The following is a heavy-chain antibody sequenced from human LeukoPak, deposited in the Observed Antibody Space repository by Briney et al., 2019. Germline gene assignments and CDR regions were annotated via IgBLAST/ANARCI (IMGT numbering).Heavy chain of an antibody. CDR2: ISSSGGTI. J-gene: IGHJ5*02. CDR3: ARLSSGWYNWFDP. V-gene: IGHV3-48*03. CDR1: GFTFSSYE. D-gene: IGHD6-19*01. Sequence: QPGGSLRLSCAASGFTFSSYEMNWVRQAPGKGLEWVSYISSSGGTIYYADSVKGRFTISRDNAKNSLYLQMNSLRAEDTAVYYCARLSSGWYNWFDPWGQGTLVTVSS.